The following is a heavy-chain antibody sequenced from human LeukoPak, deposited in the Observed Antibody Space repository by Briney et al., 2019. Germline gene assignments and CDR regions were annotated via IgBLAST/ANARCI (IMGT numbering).Heavy chain of an antibody. CDR3: AKLDFFCSGGSCYPNFHVPYFDY. Sequence: PGGSLRLSCAASGFTFSSYAMSWVRQAPGKGLEWVSAISGSGGSTYYADSVEGRFTISRDNSKNTLYLQMNSLRAEDTAVYYCAKLDFFCSGGSCYPNFHVPYFDYWGQGTLVTVSS. J-gene: IGHJ4*02. V-gene: IGHV3-23*01. CDR1: GFTFSSYA. CDR2: ISGSGGST. D-gene: IGHD2-15*01.